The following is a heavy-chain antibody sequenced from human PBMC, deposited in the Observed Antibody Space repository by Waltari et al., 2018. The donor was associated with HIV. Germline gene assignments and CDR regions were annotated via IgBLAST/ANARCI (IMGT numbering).Heavy chain of an antibody. Sequence: LVQSGGGLVQPGGSLRLSCAASGFSFSDYWMHWVRQCTWKGLEWVSRINSDGGDATYADSVKGRFTVSRDNAKNTLFLEMSSLRVEDTAVYYCARDDYDFWSGPRRDKNYGMDVWGQGTAVTVSS. CDR2: INSDGGDA. V-gene: IGHV3-74*01. J-gene: IGHJ6*02. CDR1: GFSFSDYW. CDR3: ARDDYDFWSGPRRDKNYGMDV. D-gene: IGHD3-3*01.